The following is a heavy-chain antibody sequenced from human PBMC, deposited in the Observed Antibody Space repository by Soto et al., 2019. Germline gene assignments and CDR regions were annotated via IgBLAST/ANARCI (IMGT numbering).Heavy chain of an antibody. CDR2: ISGSGGST. CDR3: AKDRHPDGIWTFDF. CDR1: GFTFSSYA. Sequence: GSLRLSCAASGFTFSSYARTWVRQAPGKGLEWVSAISGSGGSTYYADSVKGRFTISRDNSKNTLYLQMNSLTADDTAVYYCAKDRHPDGIWTFDFWGQGTLVTVS. V-gene: IGHV3-23*01. D-gene: IGHD3-9*01. J-gene: IGHJ4*02.